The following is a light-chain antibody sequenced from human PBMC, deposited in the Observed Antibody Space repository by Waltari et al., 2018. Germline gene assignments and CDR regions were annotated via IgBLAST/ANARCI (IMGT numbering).Light chain of an antibody. CDR2: WAS. CDR1: QSVLYSSNKKNY. CDR3: HQYYNSPFT. V-gene: IGKV4-1*01. J-gene: IGKJ3*01. Sequence: DIVMTQSPDSLAVSLGERATINCKSSQSVLYSSNKKNYLAWYQHKPGQPPKLLIYWASTRESGVPDRFSGSGSGTDFTLTISSLQAEDVAIYYCHQYYNSPFTFGPGTKLD.